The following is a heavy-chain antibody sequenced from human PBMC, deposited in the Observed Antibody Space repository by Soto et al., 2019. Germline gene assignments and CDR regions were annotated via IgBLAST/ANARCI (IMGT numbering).Heavy chain of an antibody. CDR3: ARGMWGVQLLCGARTRRWFDP. CDR1: GGSFSGYY. CDR2: INHSGST. J-gene: IGHJ5*02. Sequence: QVQLQQWGAGLLKPSETLSLTCAVYGGSFSGYYWSWIRQPPGKGLECIGAINHSGSTNYNPSLKSRVPISVDTSKNQCSLKLSSVTAADTAVYYCARGMWGVQLLCGARTRRWFDPWGQGTLVTVAA. V-gene: IGHV4-34*01. D-gene: IGHD2-2*01.